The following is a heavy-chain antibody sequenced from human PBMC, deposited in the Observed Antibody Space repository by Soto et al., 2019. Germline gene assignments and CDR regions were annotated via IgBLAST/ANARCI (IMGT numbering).Heavy chain of an antibody. CDR3: ARGHRYSSSWNLRVGYFDY. J-gene: IGHJ4*02. CDR2: INHSGST. Sequence: QVQLQQWGAGLLKPSETLSLTCAVYGGSFSGYYWSWIRQPPGKGLEWIGEINHSGSTNYNPSLKSRVTISVDTSKNQFSLKLSSVTAADTAVYYCARGHRYSSSWNLRVGYFDYWGQGTLVTVSS. CDR1: GGSFSGYY. D-gene: IGHD6-13*01. V-gene: IGHV4-34*01.